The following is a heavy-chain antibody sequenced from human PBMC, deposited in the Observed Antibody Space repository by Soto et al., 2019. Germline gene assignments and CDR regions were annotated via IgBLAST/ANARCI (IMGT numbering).Heavy chain of an antibody. CDR2: INAGNGNT. CDR1: EYTFTSYA. CDR3: ARELQGLYYFDY. V-gene: IGHV1-3*01. D-gene: IGHD4-4*01. Sequence: ASVKVSCKASEYTFTSYAMHWARQAPGQSLEWMGWINAGNGNTKYSQKFQGRVTITRDTSASTAYMELSSLRSEDTAVYYCARELQGLYYFDYWGLGTLVTVSS. J-gene: IGHJ4*02.